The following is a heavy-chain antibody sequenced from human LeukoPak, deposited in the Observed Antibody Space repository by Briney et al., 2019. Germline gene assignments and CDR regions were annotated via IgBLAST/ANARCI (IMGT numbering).Heavy chain of an antibody. D-gene: IGHD3-22*01. CDR2: IYTSGSA. CDR3: AREKDDSRGYYSEGLYYFDY. V-gene: IGHV4-4*07. Sequence: SETLSLTCTVSGGAISSYYWSWIRQPPGKGLEWIWRIYTSGSANYNPSLKSRVTMSVDTSKNQFSLKLSSVTPADTAVNYCAREKDDSRGYYSEGLYYFDYWGQGTLVTVSS. J-gene: IGHJ4*02. CDR1: GGAISSYY.